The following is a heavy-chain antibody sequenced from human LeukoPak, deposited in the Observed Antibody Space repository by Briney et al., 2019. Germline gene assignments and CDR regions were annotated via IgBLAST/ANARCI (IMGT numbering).Heavy chain of an antibody. Sequence: SETLSLTCTVSSGSIGGSDYYWCWIRQPPGKGLEWSGSINYGGNTYYASSLKSRVTISVDTSKKDFSLRLSSVTAADTAVYYCARLVLSYGNAFDHWGQGTLVTV. D-gene: IGHD3-16*01. CDR1: SGSIGGSDYY. CDR3: ARLVLSYGNAFDH. J-gene: IGHJ4*02. CDR2: INYGGNT. V-gene: IGHV4-39*02.